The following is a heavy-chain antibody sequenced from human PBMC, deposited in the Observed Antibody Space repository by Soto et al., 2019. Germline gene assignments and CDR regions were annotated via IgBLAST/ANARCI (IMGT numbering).Heavy chain of an antibody. V-gene: IGHV3-33*03. CDR1: GFTFSSYG. D-gene: IGHD5-18*01. J-gene: IGHJ4*02. CDR3: ASRRIYSYGRWYYFDY. CDR2: IWYDGSTI. Sequence: GGSLRLSCAASGFTFSSYGMHWVRQAPGKGLEWVAVIWYDGSTIYYADSVKGRFTISRDNAKNSLYLQMNSLRAEDTAVYYCASRRIYSYGRWYYFDYWGQGTLVTAPQ.